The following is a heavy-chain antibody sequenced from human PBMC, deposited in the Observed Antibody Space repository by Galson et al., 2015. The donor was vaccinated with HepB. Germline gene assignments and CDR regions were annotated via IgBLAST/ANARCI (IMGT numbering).Heavy chain of an antibody. CDR1: GDSIRNYY. CDR2: IYYSGST. V-gene: IGHV4-59*08. J-gene: IGHJ4*02. D-gene: IGHD6-19*01. Sequence: SETLSLTCTVSGDSIRNYYWSWIRQPPGKGLEWIGYIYYSGSTSNNPSLRSRLTISVDTTKNQFSLKLSSVTVADTAVYYCAGSEAGNYAYWGQGTLVTVSS. CDR3: AGSEAGNYAY.